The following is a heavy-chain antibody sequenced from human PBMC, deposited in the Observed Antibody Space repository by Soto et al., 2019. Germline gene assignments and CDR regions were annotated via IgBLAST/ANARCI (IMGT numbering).Heavy chain of an antibody. Sequence: QLQLQESGPGLVKPSETLSLTCTASGDTISDTSYYWGWIRQPPGKGLEWVGSLYYSGTTNDNPSLKSRVTMSVDTAKNRFALKLGSVATTVTAVSYCAGHRRDGTGKSGNFVDFWG. CDR3: AGHRRDGTGKSGNFVDF. CDR1: GDTISDTSYY. V-gene: IGHV4-39*01. CDR2: LYYSGTT. D-gene: IGHD3-10*01. J-gene: IGHJ6*01.